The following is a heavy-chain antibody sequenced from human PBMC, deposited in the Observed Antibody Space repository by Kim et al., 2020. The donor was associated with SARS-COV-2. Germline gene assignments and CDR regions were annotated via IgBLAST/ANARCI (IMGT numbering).Heavy chain of an antibody. D-gene: IGHD2-2*01. CDR1: GIPFANSW. Sequence: GGSLRLSCAVSGIPFANSWMHWVRQTPGKGLEWVARIISNTDGGTAAYAAPVKGRFTISSDDSNNTLFLLMSSLNTADSGVYYCTTVSMRWGQGTLVTVSS. J-gene: IGHJ4*02. CDR2: IISNTDGGTA. V-gene: IGHV3-15*01. CDR3: TTVSMR.